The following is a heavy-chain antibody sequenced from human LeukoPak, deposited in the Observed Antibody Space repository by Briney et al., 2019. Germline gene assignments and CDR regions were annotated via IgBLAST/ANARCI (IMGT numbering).Heavy chain of an antibody. CDR3: ARVSITMIFPDIRHSWFDP. Sequence: SETLSLTCAVYGGSFSGYYWSWISQPPGKGLEWIGEINHSGSTNYNPSLKSRVTISVDTSKNQFSLKLSSVTAADTAVYYCARVSITMIFPDIRHSWFDPWGQGTLVTVSS. V-gene: IGHV4-34*01. D-gene: IGHD3-22*01. CDR2: INHSGST. CDR1: GGSFSGYY. J-gene: IGHJ5*02.